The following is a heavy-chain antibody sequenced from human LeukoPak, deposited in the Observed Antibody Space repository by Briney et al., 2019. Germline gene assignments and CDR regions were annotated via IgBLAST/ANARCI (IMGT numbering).Heavy chain of an antibody. CDR1: GGSISTSNYY. V-gene: IGHV4-39*07. CDR3: ASGYCSGGSCGVGGFGYFDY. CDR2: IFYSGST. Sequence: SETLSLTCTVSGGSISTSNYYWGWIRQPPGKGLEWIGNIFYSGSTYYSPSLKSRVTISLDTSGNQFSLKLSSVTAADTAVYYCASGYCSGGSCGVGGFGYFDYWGQGTLVTVSS. J-gene: IGHJ4*02. D-gene: IGHD2-15*01.